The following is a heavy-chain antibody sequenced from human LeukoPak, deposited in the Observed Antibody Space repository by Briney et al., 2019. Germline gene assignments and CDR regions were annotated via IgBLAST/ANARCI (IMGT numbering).Heavy chain of an antibody. CDR3: ARSRLPYSYFRYYFDY. Sequence: GESLKISCKGSGYSFTSYWIGWVRQMPGKGLEWMGIIYPGDSDTRYSPSFQGQVTISADKSISTAYLQWSSLKASDTAMYYCARSRLPYSYFRYYFDYWGQGTLVTVS. J-gene: IGHJ4*02. CDR2: IYPGDSDT. CDR1: GYSFTSYW. D-gene: IGHD5-18*01. V-gene: IGHV5-51*01.